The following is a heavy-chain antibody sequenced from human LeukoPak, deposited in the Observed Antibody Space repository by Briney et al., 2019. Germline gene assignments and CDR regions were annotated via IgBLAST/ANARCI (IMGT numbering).Heavy chain of an antibody. CDR1: GYTFTSYY. CDR3: ARDSESDSSSWDFDY. Sequence: ASVKVSCKASGYTFTSYYMHWVRQAPGQGLEWMGIINPSGGSTSYAQKFQGRVTMTRDTSTSTVYMELSSLRSEDTAVYYCARDSESDSSSWDFDYWGQGTLVTVSS. D-gene: IGHD6-6*01. J-gene: IGHJ4*02. V-gene: IGHV1-46*01. CDR2: INPSGGST.